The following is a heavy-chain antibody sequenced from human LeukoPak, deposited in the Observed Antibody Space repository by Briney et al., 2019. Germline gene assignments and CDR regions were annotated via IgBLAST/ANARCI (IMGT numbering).Heavy chain of an antibody. J-gene: IGHJ4*02. V-gene: IGHV3-74*01. D-gene: IGHD1-1*01. CDR2: ITGDGSST. CDR1: EFSFSNYW. CDR3: ARSHWPYYFDY. Sequence: PGGSLRPSCVASEFSFSNYWMHWVRQAPGKGLVWVSWITGDGSSTRYADSVKGRFTISRDNAKNTLYLQVNSLRAEDTAVYYCARSHWPYYFDYXGQGALVTVSS.